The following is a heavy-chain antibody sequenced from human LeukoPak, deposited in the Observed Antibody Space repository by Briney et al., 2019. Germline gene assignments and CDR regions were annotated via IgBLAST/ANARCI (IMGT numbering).Heavy chain of an antibody. CDR3: ARGGMATIYSPDDY. V-gene: IGHV3-74*01. CDR2: INSDGSST. D-gene: IGHD5-24*01. Sequence: GGSLRLSCAASGFTFSSYWMHWVRQAPGKGLVWVSRINSDGSSTSYADSVKGRFTISRDNAKNTLYLQMNRLRAEDTAVYYCARGGMATIYSPDDYWGQGTLVTVSS. J-gene: IGHJ4*02. CDR1: GFTFSSYW.